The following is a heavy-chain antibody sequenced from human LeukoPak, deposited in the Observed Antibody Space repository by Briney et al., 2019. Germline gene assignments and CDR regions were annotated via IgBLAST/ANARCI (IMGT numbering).Heavy chain of an antibody. D-gene: IGHD2-21*02. CDR1: GGSIRSSYYY. CDR3: ARDSWYRCGHDCYSVDY. CDR2: IYDSGST. Sequence: PSEALSLTCTVSGGSIRSSYYYWGWIRQPPGKGLEWIGSIYDSGSTYYNPSLKSRVTISVDTSKNQFSLKLNSVTAADTAVYYCARDSWYRCGHDCYSVDYWGQGTLVTVSS. J-gene: IGHJ4*02. V-gene: IGHV4-39*02.